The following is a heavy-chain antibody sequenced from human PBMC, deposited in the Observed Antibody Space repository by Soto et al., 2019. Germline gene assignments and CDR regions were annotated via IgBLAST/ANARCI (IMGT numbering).Heavy chain of an antibody. Sequence: ASVKVSCKTSGYTFTNNVIHWVRQAPGQRLEWIGWVNAGNDNTKWSREFQGRLTLTKDTSATTAYMELSSLTPEDTAIYFCAREVPYGYSRFDYWGQGTLVTVSS. V-gene: IGHV1-3*01. CDR1: GYTFTNNV. CDR2: VNAGNDNT. J-gene: IGHJ4*02. D-gene: IGHD5-18*01. CDR3: AREVPYGYSRFDY.